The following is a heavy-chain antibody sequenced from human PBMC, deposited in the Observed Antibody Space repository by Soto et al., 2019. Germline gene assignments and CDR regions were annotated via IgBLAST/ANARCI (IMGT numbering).Heavy chain of an antibody. Sequence: ASVKVSCKTSGYTFTNNVIHWVRQAPGQRLEWIGWVNAGNDNTKWSREFQGRLTLTKDTSATTAYMELSSLTPEDTAIYFCAREVPYGYSRFDYWGQGTLVTVSS. V-gene: IGHV1-3*01. CDR1: GYTFTNNV. CDR2: VNAGNDNT. J-gene: IGHJ4*02. D-gene: IGHD5-18*01. CDR3: AREVPYGYSRFDY.